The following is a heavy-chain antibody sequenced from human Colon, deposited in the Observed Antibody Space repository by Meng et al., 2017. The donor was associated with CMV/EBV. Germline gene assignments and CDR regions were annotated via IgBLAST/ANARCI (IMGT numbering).Heavy chain of an antibody. CDR3: ARMALHWYFDL. CDR1: GVSISGRSYY. CDR2: IYYTGND. Sequence: HLQEPGPGGVKPSETLSLTCTVTGVSISGRSYYWGWIGQPPGQGLEWIASIYYTGNDYHNPSLKSRVTISIDTSNNQFSLRLTSVTAADTAVYYCARMALHWYFDLWGRGTLVTVSS. D-gene: IGHD5-24*01. J-gene: IGHJ2*01. V-gene: IGHV4-39*07.